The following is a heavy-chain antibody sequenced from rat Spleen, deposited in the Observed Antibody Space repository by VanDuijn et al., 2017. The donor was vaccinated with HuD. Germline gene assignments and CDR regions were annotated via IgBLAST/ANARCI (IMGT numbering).Heavy chain of an antibody. D-gene: IGHD1-2*01. CDR3: ASSYMPFDY. CDR2: MWSGGST. J-gene: IGHJ2*01. Sequence: QVQLKESGPGLVQPSQTLSLTCTVSGFSLTSYHVHWVRQPPGKGLEWMGVMWSGGSTDYNSALKSRLSISKDTSKSQVFLKMNSLQTEDTATYYCASSYMPFDYWGQGVMVTVSS. CDR1: GFSLTSYH. V-gene: IGHV2-32*01.